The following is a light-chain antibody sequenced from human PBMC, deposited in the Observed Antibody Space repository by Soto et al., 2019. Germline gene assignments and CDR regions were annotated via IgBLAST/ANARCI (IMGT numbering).Light chain of an antibody. CDR3: SSYTSSRTLV. Sequence: QSALTQPASVSGSPGQSITISCTGTSSDVGGYNYVSWYQQHPGKAPKLMIYDVSNRPSGVSNRFSGSKSGNTASLTISGLQAEDEAAYYCSSYTSSRTLVFGGGTQLTVL. V-gene: IGLV2-14*01. CDR2: DVS. CDR1: SSDVGGYNY. J-gene: IGLJ7*01.